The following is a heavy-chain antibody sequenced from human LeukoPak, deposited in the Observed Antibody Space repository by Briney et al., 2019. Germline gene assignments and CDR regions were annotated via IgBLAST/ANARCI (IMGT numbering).Heavy chain of an antibody. D-gene: IGHD2-2*01. Sequence: GGSLRLSCAASGFTFDDYGMSWVRQAPGKGLEWVSGINWSGGSTGYADSVKGRFTISGDNARTSLYLQMDSLRAEDTAVYYCATHCSSVSCSLATFDIWGQGTMVTVSS. J-gene: IGHJ3*02. CDR2: INWSGGST. V-gene: IGHV3-20*04. CDR3: ATHCSSVSCSLATFDI. CDR1: GFTFDDYG.